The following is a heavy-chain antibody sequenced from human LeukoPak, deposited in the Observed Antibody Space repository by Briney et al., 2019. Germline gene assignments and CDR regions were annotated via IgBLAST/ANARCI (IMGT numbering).Heavy chain of an antibody. CDR2: IYSGDST. D-gene: IGHD6-25*01. J-gene: IGHJ4*02. CDR3: ACTGRPAAIDS. Sequence: GGSLTLSCAASGFTVSNNYMMWLRQAPGKGLEWGSDIYSGDSTYYADSVKGRFTISRNNSNNTLYLQMTGLRAVYSGVYYCACTGRPAAIDSWGQGTLVTVSS. V-gene: IGHV3-53*04. CDR1: GFTVSNNY.